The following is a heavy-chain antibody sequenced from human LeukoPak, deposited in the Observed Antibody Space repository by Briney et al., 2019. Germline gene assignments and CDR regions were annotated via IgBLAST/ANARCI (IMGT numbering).Heavy chain of an antibody. CDR2: ISGSGGST. D-gene: IGHD2-2*01. V-gene: IGHV3-23*01. Sequence: GGALRLSCAASGCTFSSYAMSWVRQAPGKGLEWVSAISGSGGSTYYADSVKGRFTISRDNSKNTLYLQMNSLRAEDTAVYYCAKPPRAYCSSTSCYVPFDYWGQGTLVTVSS. CDR3: AKPPRAYCSSTSCYVPFDY. J-gene: IGHJ4*02. CDR1: GCTFSSYA.